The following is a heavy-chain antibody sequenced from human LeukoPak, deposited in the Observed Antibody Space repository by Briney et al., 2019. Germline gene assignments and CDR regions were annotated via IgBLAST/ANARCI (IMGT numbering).Heavy chain of an antibody. J-gene: IGHJ3*02. CDR1: GFTFSSYS. Sequence: GGSLRLSCAASGFTFSSYSMNWVRQAPGKGLEWVSSISSSSSYIYYADSVKGRFTISRDNAKNSLYLQMNSLRAEDTAVYYCARDEGSPDLCGRAFDIWGQGTMVTVSS. V-gene: IGHV3-21*01. CDR2: ISSSSSYI. D-gene: IGHD2-15*01. CDR3: ARDEGSPDLCGRAFDI.